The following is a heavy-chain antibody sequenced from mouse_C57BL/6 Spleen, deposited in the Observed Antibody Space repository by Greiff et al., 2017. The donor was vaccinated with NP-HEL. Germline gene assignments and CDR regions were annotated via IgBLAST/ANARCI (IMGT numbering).Heavy chain of an antibody. CDR1: GYTFTSYW. J-gene: IGHJ1*03. CDR2: IYPGSGST. Sequence: QVQLQQSGAELVKPGASVKMSCKASGYTFTSYWITWVKQRPGQGLEWIGDIYPGSGSTNYNEKFKSKATLTVDTSSITAYMQLSSLTSEDSAVYYCARREALDWYFDVWGTGTTVTVSS. V-gene: IGHV1-55*01. CDR3: ARREALDWYFDV. D-gene: IGHD1-2*01.